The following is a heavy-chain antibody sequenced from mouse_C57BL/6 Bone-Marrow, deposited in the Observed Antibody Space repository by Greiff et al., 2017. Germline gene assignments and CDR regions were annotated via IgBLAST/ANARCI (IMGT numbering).Heavy chain of an antibody. J-gene: IGHJ4*01. V-gene: IGHV1-80*01. CDR3: AGESCYYGNYVDYAMDY. CDR1: GYAFSSYW. CDR2: IYPGDGDT. D-gene: IGHD2-1*01. Sequence: QVQLKESGAELVKPGASVKISCKASGYAFSSYWMNWVKQRPGKGLEWIGQIYPGDGDTSYNEKFKGKATLTADKSSSTAYMQLSSLTSEDSAVYFFAGESCYYGNYVDYAMDYWGQGTSGTVSS.